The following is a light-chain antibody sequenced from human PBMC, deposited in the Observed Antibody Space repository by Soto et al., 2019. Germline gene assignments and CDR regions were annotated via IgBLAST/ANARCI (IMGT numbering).Light chain of an antibody. CDR3: QNYSKLPYT. CDR1: QHISNY. CDR2: AVS. V-gene: IGKV1-33*01. Sequence: DMQMTQSPSSLSASVGDRVTITCQANQHISNYLNWYQQKPGNAPRLLISAVSKLQTGVTSRFSGSGSRTDFTFPISSLQPEAIATYYCQNYSKLPYTFGPGAKVDIK. J-gene: IGKJ2*01.